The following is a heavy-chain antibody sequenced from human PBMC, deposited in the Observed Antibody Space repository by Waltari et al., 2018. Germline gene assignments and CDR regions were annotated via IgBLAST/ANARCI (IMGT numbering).Heavy chain of an antibody. D-gene: IGHD1-26*01. Sequence: QVQLVESGGGVVQPGRSLRLSCAASGFTFSSYGMHWVRQAPGKGLEWVAVISYDGSNKYYADSVKGRFTISRDNSKNTLYLQMNSLRAEDTAVYYCAKDHDGSYYYWGQGTLVTVSS. CDR3: AKDHDGSYYY. CDR2: ISYDGSNK. CDR1: GFTFSSYG. V-gene: IGHV3-30*18. J-gene: IGHJ4*02.